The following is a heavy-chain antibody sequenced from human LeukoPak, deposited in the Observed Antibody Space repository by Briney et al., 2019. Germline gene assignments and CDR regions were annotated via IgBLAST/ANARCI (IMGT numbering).Heavy chain of an antibody. D-gene: IGHD2-15*01. CDR3: ARGPLGYCSGGSCYSNFQH. V-gene: IGHV3-48*03. CDR1: GFTFSSYE. Sequence: GGSLRLSCAASGFTFSSYEMNWVRQAPGKGLEWVSYISGSGSTIYYADSVKGRFTTSRDNVKNSLYLQMNSLRAEDTAVYYCARGPLGYCSGGSCYSNFQHWGQGTLVTVSS. CDR2: ISGSGSTI. J-gene: IGHJ1*01.